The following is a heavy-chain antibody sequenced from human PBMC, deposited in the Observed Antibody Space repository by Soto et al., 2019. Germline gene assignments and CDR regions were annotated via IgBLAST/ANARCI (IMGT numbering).Heavy chain of an antibody. J-gene: IGHJ4*02. CDR1: GFSFDDYA. V-gene: IGHV3-23*01. D-gene: IGHD5-12*01. CDR2: ISGSGDNT. CDR3: AKGYYSGYDLAYFDY. Sequence: EVQLLESGGGLVQPGGSLRLSCAASGFSFDDYAMNWVRQAAGKGLEWVSAISGSGDNTYYADSVKGRFTISRDNSKNTLYLQLNSLRAEDTALYYCAKGYYSGYDLAYFDYWGQGTLVTVSS.